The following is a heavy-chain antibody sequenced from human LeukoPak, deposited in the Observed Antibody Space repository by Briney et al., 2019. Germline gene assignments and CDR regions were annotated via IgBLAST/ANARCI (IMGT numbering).Heavy chain of an antibody. D-gene: IGHD2-2*01. CDR3: ARDQTDCSSTNFYRKYYYYYYYMDV. Sequence: PGRSLRLSCAASGFTFSSYALHWVRQAPGKGLEWVALMSYDGSNEYYADSVRGRFTISRDNSKNTLYLQMNSLRAEDTAVYYCARDQTDCSSTNFYRKYYYYYYYMDVWGKGTTVTVSS. J-gene: IGHJ6*03. CDR2: MSYDGSNE. CDR1: GFTFSSYA. V-gene: IGHV3-30*01.